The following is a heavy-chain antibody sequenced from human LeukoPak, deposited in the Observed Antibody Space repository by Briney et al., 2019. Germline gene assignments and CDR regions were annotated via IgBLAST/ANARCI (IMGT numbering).Heavy chain of an antibody. CDR3: ARAPYYYDSTGYFQH. D-gene: IGHD3-22*01. Sequence: GGSLRLSCAASGFTFSSYEMNWVRQAPGKGLEWVSYISSSGGTIHYADSVKGRFTISRDNAKNSLYLQMNSLRAEDTAVYYCARAPYYYDSTGYFQHWGQGTLVTVSS. J-gene: IGHJ1*01. CDR1: GFTFSSYE. V-gene: IGHV3-48*03. CDR2: ISSSGGTI.